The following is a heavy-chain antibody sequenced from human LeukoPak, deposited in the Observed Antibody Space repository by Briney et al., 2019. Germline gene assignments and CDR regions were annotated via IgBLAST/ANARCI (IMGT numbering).Heavy chain of an antibody. D-gene: IGHD3-22*01. CDR3: ARVQYYYDSSGYYSDDGHFDY. CDR1: GYTFTSYD. V-gene: IGHV1-8*01. J-gene: IGHJ4*02. Sequence: ASVKVSCKASGYTFTSYDINWVRQATGQGLEWMGWMNPNSGNTGYAQKFQGRVTMTRNTSISTAYMELSSLRSEDTAVYYCARVQYYYDSSGYYSDDGHFDYWGQGTLVTVSS. CDR2: MNPNSGNT.